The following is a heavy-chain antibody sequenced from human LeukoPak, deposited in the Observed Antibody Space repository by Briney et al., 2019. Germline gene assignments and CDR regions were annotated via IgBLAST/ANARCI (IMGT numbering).Heavy chain of an antibody. J-gene: IGHJ5*02. D-gene: IGHD1-26*01. CDR2: IQYDGSHK. Sequence: GGSLRLSCAASGFTFSSYAMTWVRQAPGKGLEWVSFIQYDGSHKYYADSVKGRFTISRDNSKNTLFLQMNSLRGEDTAVYFCAKAGGIYYPDHFDPWGQGTLVTVSS. CDR1: GFTFSSYA. CDR3: AKAGGIYYPDHFDP. V-gene: IGHV3-30*02.